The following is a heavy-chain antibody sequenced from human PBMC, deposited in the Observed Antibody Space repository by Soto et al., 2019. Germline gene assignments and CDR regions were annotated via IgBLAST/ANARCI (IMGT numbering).Heavy chain of an antibody. CDR1: GGTFTSYA. CDR3: ARQASQYAHKTSAYYYYSGMDV. J-gene: IGHJ6*02. CDR2: IIPIFGTA. Sequence: GASVKVSCKASGGTFTSYAISWVRQAPGQGLEWMGGIIPIFGTANYAQKFQGRVTITADKSTSTAYMELSSLRSEDTAVYYCARQASQYAHKTSAYYYYSGMDVWGQGTTVTVSS. V-gene: IGHV1-69*06. D-gene: IGHD2-2*01.